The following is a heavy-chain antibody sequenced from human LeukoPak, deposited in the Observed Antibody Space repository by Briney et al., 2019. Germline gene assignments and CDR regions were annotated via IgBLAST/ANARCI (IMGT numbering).Heavy chain of an antibody. CDR1: GYTFTSYY. CDR2: INPSGGST. V-gene: IGHV1-46*01. Sequence: GASVKVSCKASGYTFTSYYMHWVRQAPGQGLEWMGIINPSGGSTSYAQKFQGRVTMTRDTSTSTVYMELSSLRSEDTAVYYCARIPRTLLYGLYYFDYWGQGTLVTVSS. CDR3: ARIPRTLLYGLYYFDY. D-gene: IGHD1-26*01. J-gene: IGHJ4*02.